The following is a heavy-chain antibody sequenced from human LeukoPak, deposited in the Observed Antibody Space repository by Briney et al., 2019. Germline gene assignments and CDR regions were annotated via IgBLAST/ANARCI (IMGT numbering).Heavy chain of an antibody. D-gene: IGHD3-10*01. CDR2: ISGTGSST. J-gene: IGHJ4*02. Sequence: GGSLRLSCAASGFTFSSYATSWVRQAPGKGLEWVSSISGTGSSTYYADSVKGRFTISRDNAKNTLYLQMSSLRAEDTAVFYCAKEGALCYGSGSYSYFDYWGEGSLVSVCS. CDR3: AKEGALCYGSGSYSYFDY. V-gene: IGHV3-23*01. CDR1: GFTFSSYA.